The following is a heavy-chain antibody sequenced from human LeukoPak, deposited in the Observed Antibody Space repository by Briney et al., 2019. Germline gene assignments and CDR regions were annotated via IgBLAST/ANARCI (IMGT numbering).Heavy chain of an antibody. V-gene: IGHV1-69*13. CDR1: GYTFTSYY. CDR3: ARGRGVAVATLDY. D-gene: IGHD6-19*01. J-gene: IGHJ4*02. Sequence: ASVKVSCKAFGYTFTSYYMHWVRQAPGQGLGWMGGIIPIFGTANYAQKFQGRVTITADESTSTAYMELSSLRSEDTAVYYCARGRGVAVATLDYWGQGTLVTVSS. CDR2: IIPIFGTA.